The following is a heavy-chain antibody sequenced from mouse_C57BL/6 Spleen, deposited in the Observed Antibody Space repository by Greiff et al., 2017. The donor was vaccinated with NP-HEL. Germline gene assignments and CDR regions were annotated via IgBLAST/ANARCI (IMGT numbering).Heavy chain of an antibody. CDR3: ARSPLPYGFDY. V-gene: IGHV5-16*01. D-gene: IGHD1-1*01. CDR2: INYDGSST. CDR1: GFTFSDYY. Sequence: DVMLVESEGGLVQPGSSMKLSCTASGFTFSDYYMAWVRQVPEKGLEWVANINYDGSSTYYLDSLKSRFIISRDNAKNILYLQMSSLKSEDTATYYCARSPLPYGFDYWGQGTTLTVSS. J-gene: IGHJ2*01.